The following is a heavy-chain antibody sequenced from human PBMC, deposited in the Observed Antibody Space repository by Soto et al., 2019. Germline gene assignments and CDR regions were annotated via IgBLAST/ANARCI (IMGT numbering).Heavy chain of an antibody. V-gene: IGHV3-11*01. CDR1: AFTFSDYY. Sequence: GGSLSLSCAASAFTFSDYYMSWIRQAPGQGLEWVSYISSSGSTIYYADCVKGRFTISRDNGKNLLYLQMYSPRAEDTAVYYGARSIGVAGFDYWGQGTLVAASS. J-gene: IGHJ4*02. CDR3: ARSIGVAGFDY. D-gene: IGHD6-19*01. CDR2: ISSSGSTI.